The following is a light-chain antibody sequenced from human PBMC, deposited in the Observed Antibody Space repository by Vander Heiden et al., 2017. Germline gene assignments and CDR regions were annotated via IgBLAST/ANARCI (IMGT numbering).Light chain of an antibody. CDR2: QDK. CDR1: KLGNKY. CDR3: QAWDSGTAL. V-gene: IGLV3-1*01. Sequence: SYELTQPPSVSVSPGQTASIPCSGDKLGNKYVCWYQQKPGRSPVMVIYQDKKRPSGIPERFSGSNSGNTATLTISGTQAMDEADYYCQAWDSGTALFGGGTKLTVL. J-gene: IGLJ2*01.